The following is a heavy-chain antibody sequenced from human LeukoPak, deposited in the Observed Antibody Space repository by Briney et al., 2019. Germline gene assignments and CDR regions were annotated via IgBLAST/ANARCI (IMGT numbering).Heavy chain of an antibody. Sequence: GSSVKVSCKASGGTFSSYAISWVRQAPGQGLEWMGGIIPIFGTANYAQKLQGRVTMTTDTSTSTAYMELRSLRSDDTAVYYCARGTLWFGELNYWGQGTLVTVSS. V-gene: IGHV1-69*05. CDR1: GGTFSSYA. D-gene: IGHD3-10*01. CDR3: ARGTLWFGELNY. J-gene: IGHJ4*02. CDR2: IIPIFGTA.